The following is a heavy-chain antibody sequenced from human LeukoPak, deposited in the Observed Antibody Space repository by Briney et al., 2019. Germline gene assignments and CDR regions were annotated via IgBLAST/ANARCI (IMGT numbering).Heavy chain of an antibody. D-gene: IGHD5-12*01. CDR2: INSDGSST. CDR3: ARSYSGYDAFFDY. J-gene: IGHJ4*02. CDR1: GFTFSRYW. V-gene: IGHV3-74*01. Sequence: GGSLRVSCAASGFTFSRYWVHWVRQAPGKGLVWVSRINSDGSSTSYADSVKGRFTISRDNAKNTLYLQMNSLRAEDTAVYYCARSYSGYDAFFDYWGQGTLVTVSS.